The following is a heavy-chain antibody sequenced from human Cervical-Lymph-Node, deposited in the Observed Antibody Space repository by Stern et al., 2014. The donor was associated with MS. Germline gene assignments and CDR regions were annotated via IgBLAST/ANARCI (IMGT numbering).Heavy chain of an antibody. CDR1: GASITSSSYY. D-gene: IGHD6-13*01. J-gene: IGHJ3*01. CDR2: IYYGGRT. Sequence: VQLVESGPGLVKPSATLSLTCTVSGASITSSSYYWGWIRQSPGKGLEWIGHIYYGGRTHYNPSLESRLAMSVETSKNQFSLELSSVTAADTAVYYCEAAPGRGDAFDFWGQGTVVSVSS. CDR3: EAAPGRGDAFDF. V-gene: IGHV4-39*01.